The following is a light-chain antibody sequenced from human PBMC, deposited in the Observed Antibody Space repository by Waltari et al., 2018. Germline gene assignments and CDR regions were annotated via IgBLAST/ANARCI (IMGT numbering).Light chain of an antibody. J-gene: IGLJ3*02. Sequence: QSVMTQPPSASGTPGQRVPISCSGSNSNIGKNHVYWYQQLPGAAPNLLIYRNNQRPSGVPDRFSVSKSGTSASLAISGLRSEDEGDYYCGGWDDSLNGWVFGGGTKLTVL. CDR3: GGWDDSLNGWV. CDR1: NSNIGKNH. V-gene: IGLV1-47*01. CDR2: RNN.